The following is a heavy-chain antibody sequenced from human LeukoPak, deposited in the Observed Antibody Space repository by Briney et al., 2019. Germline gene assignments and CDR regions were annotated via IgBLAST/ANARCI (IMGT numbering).Heavy chain of an antibody. CDR2: IKQDGSEK. CDR3: ARSSSGSGSYRVDY. V-gene: IGHV3-7*04. Sequence: GESLKISCAASGFTFSSYWMSWVRQAPGKGLERVANIKQDGSEKYYVDSVKGRFTISRDNAKNSLYLQMNSLRAEDTAVYYCARSSSGSGSYRVDYWGQGTLVTVSS. J-gene: IGHJ4*02. CDR1: GFTFSSYW. D-gene: IGHD3-10*01.